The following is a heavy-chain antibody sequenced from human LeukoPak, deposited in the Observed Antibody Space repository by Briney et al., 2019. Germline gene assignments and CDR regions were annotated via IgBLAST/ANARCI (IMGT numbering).Heavy chain of an antibody. CDR2: ISAYNGNT. D-gene: IGHD6-13*01. Sequence: ASVTVSCTASGYTFTGYYIHWVRQAPGQGLEWMGWISAYNGNTNCAQKLQGRVTMTTDTSTSTAYMELRSLRSGDTAVYYCARDRAAAVEDFDYWGQGTLVTVSS. CDR3: ARDRAAAVEDFDY. J-gene: IGHJ4*02. V-gene: IGHV1-18*04. CDR1: GYTFTGYY.